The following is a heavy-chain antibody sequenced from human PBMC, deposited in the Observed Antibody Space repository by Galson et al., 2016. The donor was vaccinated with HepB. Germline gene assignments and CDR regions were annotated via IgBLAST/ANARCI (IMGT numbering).Heavy chain of an antibody. D-gene: IGHD5/OR15-5a*01. CDR2: ILYDGSKK. Sequence: SLRLSCAASGFTFSRYAMHWVRQPPGKGLEWVAIILYDGSKKYYADSVEGRFTISRDNSKNTLHLQMNTLRVEDTAVYYCARDLLEECDSVDCLDHCGQGTLVTVSS. CDR1: GFTFSRYA. J-gene: IGHJ4*02. CDR3: ARDLLEECDSVDCLDH. V-gene: IGHV3-30-3*01.